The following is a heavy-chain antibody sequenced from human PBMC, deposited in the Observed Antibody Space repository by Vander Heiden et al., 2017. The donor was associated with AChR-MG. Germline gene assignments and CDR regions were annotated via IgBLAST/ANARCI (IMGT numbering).Heavy chain of an antibody. CDR1: GFPFSGST. V-gene: IGHV3-73*01. Sequence: EVQLVESGGGLVQPGGSLKLSCAASGFPFSGSTLHWVRQASGKGLEWIGHIRSKTNNYATAYAASVKGRFTISRDDSRNTSYLQMNSLKTEDTAVYYCGTTVTNLFDYWGQGTLVTVSS. CDR3: GTTVTNLFDY. D-gene: IGHD4-17*01. CDR2: IRSKTNNYAT. J-gene: IGHJ4*02.